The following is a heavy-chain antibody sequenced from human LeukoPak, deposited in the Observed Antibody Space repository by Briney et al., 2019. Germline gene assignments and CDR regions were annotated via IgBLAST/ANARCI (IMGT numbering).Heavy chain of an antibody. D-gene: IGHD5-18*01. CDR1: GGSISSGSYY. Sequence: SETLSLTCTVSGGSISSGSYYWSWIRQPAGKGLEWIGRIYTSGSTNYNPSLKSRVTISVDTSKNQFSLKLSSVTAADTAVYYFARASEYSYGVDYWGQGTQVTVS. CDR3: ARASEYSYGVDY. V-gene: IGHV4-61*02. J-gene: IGHJ4*02. CDR2: IYTSGST.